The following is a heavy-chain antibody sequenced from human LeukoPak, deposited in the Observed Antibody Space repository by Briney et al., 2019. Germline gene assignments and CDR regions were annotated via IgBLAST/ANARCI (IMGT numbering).Heavy chain of an antibody. Sequence: GGSMRLSCAASGFIFTDYWMHWVRQGPGKELVWVARISGDGRGTTYVDSVKGRFTISRDNSKNTLYLQMNSLRAEDTAVYYCAKTSITIFGVNWFDPWGQGTLVTVSS. CDR2: ISGDGRGT. D-gene: IGHD3-3*01. J-gene: IGHJ5*02. V-gene: IGHV3-74*01. CDR1: GFIFTDYW. CDR3: AKTSITIFGVNWFDP.